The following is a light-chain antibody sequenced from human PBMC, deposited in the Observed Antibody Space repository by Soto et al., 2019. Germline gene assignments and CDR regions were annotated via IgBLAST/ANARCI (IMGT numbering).Light chain of an antibody. J-gene: IGLJ1*01. V-gene: IGLV2-14*03. CDR1: SSDIGGYNY. Sequence: QSALTQPASVSGSPGQSITISCTGTSSDIGGYNYVSWYQQHPGKAPKLIIYDVINRPSGVSNRFSGSKSGNTASLTISGLQAEDEADYYCSSYKHTDTPYVFGSGTKVTVL. CDR3: SSYKHTDTPYV. CDR2: DVI.